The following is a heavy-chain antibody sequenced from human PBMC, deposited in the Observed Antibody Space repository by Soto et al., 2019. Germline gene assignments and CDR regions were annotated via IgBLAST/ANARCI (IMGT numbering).Heavy chain of an antibody. J-gene: IGHJ4*02. CDR2: IYHSGST. V-gene: IGHV4-30-2*01. CDR3: ASAVDTHPVH. D-gene: IGHD5-18*01. CDR1: GGSISSGGYS. Sequence: QLQLQESGSGLVKPSQTLSLTCAVSGGSISSGGYSWSWIRQPPGKGLECIGYIYHSGSTYYNPSIKSRVAISVDRSKNQFSLKLSSVTAAYTAVYYCASAVDTHPVHWGQGTLVTVSS.